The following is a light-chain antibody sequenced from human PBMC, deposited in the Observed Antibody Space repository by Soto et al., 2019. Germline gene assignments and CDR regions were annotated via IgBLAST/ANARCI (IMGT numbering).Light chain of an antibody. V-gene: IGKV3D-15*01. CDR3: QQYNNWHTIT. CDR2: GAS. CDR1: QSVSSK. J-gene: IGKJ5*01. Sequence: ETGMTQSPATLSVSRGKKSTLSCRASQSVSSKLAWYQQKPVQAPRLLIYGASTRATGIPASFSGSGSATEFTLTISSLKSEDFAAYYCQQYNNWHTITFGQGTRLEIK.